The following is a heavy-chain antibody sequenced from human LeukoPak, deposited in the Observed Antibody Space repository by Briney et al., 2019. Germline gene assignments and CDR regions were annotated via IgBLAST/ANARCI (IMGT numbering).Heavy chain of an antibody. CDR2: IYYSGST. V-gene: IGHV4-61*08. CDR3: ARVPNYYYYYMDV. Sequence: PSETLSLTCTVSGDSISSGDYYWSWIRQPPGKGLEWIGYIYYSGSTNYNPSLKSRVTISVDTSKNQFSLKLSSVTAADTAVYYCARVPNYYYYYMDVWGKGTTVTISS. CDR1: GDSISSGDYY. J-gene: IGHJ6*03.